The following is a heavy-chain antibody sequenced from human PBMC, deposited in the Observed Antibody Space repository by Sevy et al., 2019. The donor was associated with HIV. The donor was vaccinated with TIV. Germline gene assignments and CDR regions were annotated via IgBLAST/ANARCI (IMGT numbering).Heavy chain of an antibody. CDR2: IWFDESKK. Sequence: GGSLRLSCAASGFTFSTYGMHWIRQAPGKGLEWVAVIWFDESKKYYGDSGKGRFTISRDNSKNTLYLQMNSLRAEDTAVYYCARDSTPGITLFDYWGQGSLVTVSS. J-gene: IGHJ4*02. CDR3: ARDSTPGITLFDY. V-gene: IGHV3-33*01. D-gene: IGHD1-20*01. CDR1: GFTFSTYG.